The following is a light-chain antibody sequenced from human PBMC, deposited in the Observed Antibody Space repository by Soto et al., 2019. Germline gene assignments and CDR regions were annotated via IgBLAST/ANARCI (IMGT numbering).Light chain of an antibody. J-gene: IGKJ2*01. CDR3: HQYGSSTYT. V-gene: IGKV3-20*01. Sequence: EIVLTQSPGTLSLSPGERATLSCRASQGVGSSYLAWYQQKPGRAPRLLIYGTSSRAPDIPDRVSGSGAGTDFTLTISILEPEDCAQYYCHQYGSSTYTFGQGTKLEIK. CDR2: GTS. CDR1: QGVGSSY.